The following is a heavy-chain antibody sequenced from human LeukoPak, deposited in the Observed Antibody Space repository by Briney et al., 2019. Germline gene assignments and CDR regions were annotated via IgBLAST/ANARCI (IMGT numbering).Heavy chain of an antibody. J-gene: IGHJ4*02. Sequence: PSETLSLTCTVSGGSTSIGYWWSWVRQSPGKGLEWIGEIHHSGSTNYNPSLKSRVTISVDKSKNQFSVMLTPVTDADTAVYYCARNGEYSADYWGQGTLVTVST. CDR3: ARNGEYSADY. V-gene: IGHV4-4*02. D-gene: IGHD4-17*01. CDR2: IHHSGST. CDR1: GGSTSIGYW.